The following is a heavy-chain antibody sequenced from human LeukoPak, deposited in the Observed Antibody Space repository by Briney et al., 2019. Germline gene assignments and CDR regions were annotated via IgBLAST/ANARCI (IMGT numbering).Heavy chain of an antibody. Sequence: PSETLSLTCTVSGGSISRSSYYWGWIRQPPGKGLEWIGSIYYSGSTYYNPSLKSRVTISVDTSKNQFSLKLSSVTAADTAVYYCARHLGSRDSYLDYWGQGTLVTVSS. D-gene: IGHD7-27*01. CDR2: IYYSGST. J-gene: IGHJ4*02. CDR3: ARHLGSRDSYLDY. CDR1: GGSISRSSYY. V-gene: IGHV4-39*01.